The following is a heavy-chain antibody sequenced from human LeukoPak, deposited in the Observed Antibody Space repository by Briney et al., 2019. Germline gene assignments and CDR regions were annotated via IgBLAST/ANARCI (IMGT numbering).Heavy chain of an antibody. CDR2: IRTKAYGGTT. V-gene: IGHV3-49*04. D-gene: IGHD1-26*01. J-gene: IGHJ4*02. Sequence: GGSLRLSCTASGFTFGDYAMSWVRQAPGKGLEWVGFIRTKAYGGTTEYAASVKGRFTISRDDSKSIVYLQMNSLKTEDTAVYYCARELSGSYYDLDCWGQGTLVTVSS. CDR1: GFTFGDYA. CDR3: ARELSGSYYDLDC.